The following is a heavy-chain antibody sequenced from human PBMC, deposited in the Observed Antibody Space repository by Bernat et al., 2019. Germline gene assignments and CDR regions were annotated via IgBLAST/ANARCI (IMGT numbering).Heavy chain of an antibody. V-gene: IGHV1-18*01. J-gene: IGHJ6*02. CDR1: GHTFIYYG. CDR2: ISAYNGNT. Sequence: QVQLVQSGGEVKKPGASVKVSCKAAGHTFIYYGISWVRQAPGQGLEWMGWISAYNGNTNYAQKLQGRATMPTNTSPSTAYVGMRGVRSDYPAVYSWARGGEPLAQTNDGRDFWGQGTRVT. CDR3: ARGGEPLAQTNDGRDF. D-gene: IGHD6-13*01.